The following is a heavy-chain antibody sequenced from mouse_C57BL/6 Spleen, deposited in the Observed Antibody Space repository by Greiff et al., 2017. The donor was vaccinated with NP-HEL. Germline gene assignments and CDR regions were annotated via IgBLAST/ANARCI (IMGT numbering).Heavy chain of an antibody. J-gene: IGHJ3*01. CDR2: INPSSGYT. V-gene: IGHV1-4*01. CDR1: GYTFTSYT. CDR3: ARSPTGPEAY. Sequence: VKLQESGAELARPGASVKMSCKASGYTFTSYTMHWVKQRPGQGLEWIGYINPSSGYTKYNQKFKDKATLTADKSSSTAYMQLSSLTSEDSAVYYCARSPTGPEAYWGQGTLVTVSA. D-gene: IGHD4-1*02.